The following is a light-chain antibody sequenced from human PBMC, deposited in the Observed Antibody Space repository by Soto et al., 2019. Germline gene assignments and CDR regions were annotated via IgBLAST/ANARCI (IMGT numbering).Light chain of an antibody. CDR1: QSVXYSSDNKNY. CDR3: QQYNSYPWT. J-gene: IGKJ1*01. V-gene: IGKV4-1*01. Sequence: DIVMTQSPDSLAVSLGERATIHGRSSQSVXYSSDNKNYLAWHQQKPGKAPKLLIYDASSLESGVPSRFSGSGSGTEFTLTITSLQPDDFATYYCQQYNSYPWTFGQGTKVDIK. CDR2: DAS.